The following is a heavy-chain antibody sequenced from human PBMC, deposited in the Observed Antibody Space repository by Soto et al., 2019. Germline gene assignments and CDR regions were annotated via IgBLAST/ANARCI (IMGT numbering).Heavy chain of an antibody. D-gene: IGHD5-18*01. CDR2: IYYIGTT. J-gene: IGHJ3*02. CDR3: ARSGSKYGANAFDI. Sequence: LSLTCTVSGGSISGYYWNWIRQPPGKGLEYIGHIYYIGTTNYNPSLKSRATISVDTSKNQFSLKLTFVTAADTAVYFCARSGSKYGANAFDIWDQGTMVTVSS. V-gene: IGHV4-59*01. CDR1: GGSISGYY.